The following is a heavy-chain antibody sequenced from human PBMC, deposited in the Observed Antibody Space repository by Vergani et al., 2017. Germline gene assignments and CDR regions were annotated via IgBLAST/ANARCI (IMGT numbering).Heavy chain of an antibody. CDR3: ARTSSISGSYYNGEWDY. CDR1: GYTFTSYY. Sequence: QVQLVQSGAEVKKPGASVKVSCKASGYTFTSYYMHWVRQAPGRGLEWMGIINPSGGSTSYAQKFQGRVTMTRDTSTSTVYMELSSLRSDDTAMYYCARTSSISGSYYNGEWDYWGQGTLVVVSS. D-gene: IGHD3-10*01. J-gene: IGHJ4*02. V-gene: IGHV1-46*03. CDR2: INPSGGST.